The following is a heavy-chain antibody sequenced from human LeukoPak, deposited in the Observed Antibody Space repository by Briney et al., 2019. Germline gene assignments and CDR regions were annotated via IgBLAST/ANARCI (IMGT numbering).Heavy chain of an antibody. CDR2: VNWNGGST. CDR1: GFTFDDCG. CDR3: ARDQSSITMVRGAFDY. V-gene: IGHV3-20*04. Sequence: GGSLRLSCAASGFTFDDCGMSWVRQAPGKGLEWISGVNWNGGSTGYADSVKGRFTISRDNAKNSLYLQMNSLRAEDTAVYYCARDQSSITMVRGAFDYWGQGTLVTVSS. D-gene: IGHD3-10*01. J-gene: IGHJ4*02.